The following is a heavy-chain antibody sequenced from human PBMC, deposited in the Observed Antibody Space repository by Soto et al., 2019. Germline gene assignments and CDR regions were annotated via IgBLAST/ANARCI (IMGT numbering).Heavy chain of an antibody. V-gene: IGHV3-23*01. CDR2: ISGSGGST. D-gene: IGHD3-10*01. Sequence: EVQLLESGGGLVQPGGSLRLSCAASGFTFSSYAMSWVRQAPGKGLEWVSAISGSGGSTYYADPVKGRFTISRDNSKITLYLQMNSLRAEDTAVYYCAKDIGVLVLWFGESYFDYWGQGTLVTVSS. CDR3: AKDIGVLVLWFGESYFDY. J-gene: IGHJ4*02. CDR1: GFTFSSYA.